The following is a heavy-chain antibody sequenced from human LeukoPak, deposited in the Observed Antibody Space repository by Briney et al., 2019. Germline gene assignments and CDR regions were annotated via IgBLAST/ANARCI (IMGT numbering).Heavy chain of an antibody. Sequence: GRSLRLSCAASGFTFSSYPMHWVRQAPGKGLEWVAVISYDGSNRYYIDSVKGRSTISRDNSKNTLYLQMNSLRAEDTAVYYCARDLSGNSYFDYWGQGTLVTVSS. CDR2: ISYDGSNR. CDR3: ARDLSGNSYFDY. D-gene: IGHD4-23*01. J-gene: IGHJ4*02. V-gene: IGHV3-30-3*01. CDR1: GFTFSSYP.